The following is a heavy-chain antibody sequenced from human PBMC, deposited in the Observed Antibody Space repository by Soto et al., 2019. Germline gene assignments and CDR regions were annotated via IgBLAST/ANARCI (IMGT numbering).Heavy chain of an antibody. CDR3: ARARSWRWLQSPYYCSGMDV. Sequence: QVQLVQSGAEVKKPGSSAKVSCKASGGTFSSYAISWVRQAPGQGLEWMGGIIPIFGTANYAQKFQGRVTITADESTSTAYMELSSLRSEDTAVYYCARARSWRWLQSPYYCSGMDVWGQGTTVTVSS. D-gene: IGHD5-12*01. J-gene: IGHJ6*02. CDR1: GGTFSSYA. V-gene: IGHV1-69*01. CDR2: IIPIFGTA.